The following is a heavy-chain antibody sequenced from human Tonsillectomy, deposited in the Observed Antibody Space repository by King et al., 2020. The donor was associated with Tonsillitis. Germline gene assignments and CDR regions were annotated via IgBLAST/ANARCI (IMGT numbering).Heavy chain of an antibody. CDR2: ICYSGST. V-gene: IGHV4-39*07. J-gene: IGHJ5*02. CDR1: GGSISSTNYC. D-gene: IGHD3-10*01. CDR3: ARALGAGIWFDP. Sequence: LQLQESGPRLVKPSETLSLTCTVSGGSISSTNYCWGWIRQPPGKGLEWTGSICYSGSTYYNPSLKSRVGISEDTSKNQFSLKLSSVTAADTAVYYCARALGAGIWFDPWGQGTLVTVSS.